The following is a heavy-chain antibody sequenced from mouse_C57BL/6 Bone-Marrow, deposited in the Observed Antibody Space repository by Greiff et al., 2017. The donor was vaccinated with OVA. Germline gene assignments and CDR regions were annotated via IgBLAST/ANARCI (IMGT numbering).Heavy chain of an antibody. J-gene: IGHJ4*01. Sequence: EVKLVESGGGLVQPGGSLKLSCAASGFTFSDYYMYWVSQTPEKRLEWVAYISNGGGSTYYQDTVKGRFTFSRDNANNTLYLQMSRLKSEDTAMYYCERLTTIVARYYAMDYWGQGTSVTVSS. V-gene: IGHV5-12*01. CDR1: GFTFSDYY. D-gene: IGHD1-1*01. CDR2: ISNGGGST. CDR3: ERLTTIVARYYAMDY.